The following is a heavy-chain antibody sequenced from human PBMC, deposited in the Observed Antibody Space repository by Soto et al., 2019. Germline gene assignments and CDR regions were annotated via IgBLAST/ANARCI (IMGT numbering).Heavy chain of an antibody. CDR3: AKDYTSSGWSSRLDY. D-gene: IGHD6-19*01. Sequence: PGGSLRLSCAASGFTFSSYGMHWVRQAPGKGLEWVAVISYDGSSKYYADSVKGRFTISRDNSKNTLYLQMNSLRAEDTAVYYCAKDYTSSGWSSRLDYWGQGTLVTVSS. V-gene: IGHV3-30*18. CDR1: GFTFSSYG. J-gene: IGHJ4*02. CDR2: ISYDGSSK.